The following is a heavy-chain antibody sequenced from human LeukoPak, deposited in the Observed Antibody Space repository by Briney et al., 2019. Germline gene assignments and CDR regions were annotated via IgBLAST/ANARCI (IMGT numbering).Heavy chain of an antibody. J-gene: IGHJ4*02. Sequence: GGSLRLSCAASGFTFDDYAMHWVRQAPGKGLEWVSGISWNSGSIGYADSVKGRFTISRDSAKNSLYLQMSSLRAEDTALYYCAKDNGAYYDSSGHYDYWGQGTLVTVSS. CDR3: AKDNGAYYDSSGHYDY. CDR1: GFTFDDYA. CDR2: ISWNSGSI. V-gene: IGHV3-9*01. D-gene: IGHD3-22*01.